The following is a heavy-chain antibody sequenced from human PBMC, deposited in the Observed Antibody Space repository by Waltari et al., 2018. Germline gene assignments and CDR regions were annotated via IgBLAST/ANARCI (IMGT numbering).Heavy chain of an antibody. CDR2: IKYSGTT. Sequence: QVELQQWGAGLLKPSETLSITCAVYGGSFTGYYWTWIRQFPGKGLEYIGEIKYSGTTNYNPSLRSRVAISADPSKNQFSLKLNSVTAADTAVYYCARTHIRSFGALTVPTSIDSWGHGIWVTVSS. CDR1: GGSFTGYY. V-gene: IGHV4-34*01. CDR3: ARTHIRSFGALTVPTSIDS. D-gene: IGHD3-3*01. J-gene: IGHJ5*01.